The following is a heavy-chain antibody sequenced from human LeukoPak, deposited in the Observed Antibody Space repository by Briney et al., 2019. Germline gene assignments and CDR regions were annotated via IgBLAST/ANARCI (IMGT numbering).Heavy chain of an antibody. Sequence: ASVKVSCKASGYTFTAYYIHWVRQAPGHGLEWMGCINPNSGGTNYAQKFQGRVTMTRDTSISTVYMELSRLRSDDTAVYYCARGYYDEYFDYWGQGTLVTVSS. V-gene: IGHV1-2*02. CDR3: ARGYYDEYFDY. J-gene: IGHJ4*02. CDR1: GYTFTAYY. D-gene: IGHD3-22*01. CDR2: INPNSGGT.